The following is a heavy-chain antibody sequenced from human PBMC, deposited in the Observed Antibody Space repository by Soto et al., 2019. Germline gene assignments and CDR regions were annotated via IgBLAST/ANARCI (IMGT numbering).Heavy chain of an antibody. CDR1: GGSISSGGYY. D-gene: IGHD3-22*01. CDR2: IYYSGST. Sequence: SETLSLTCAVSGGSISSGGYYWSWIRQHPGKGLEWIGYIYYSGSTYYSPSLKSRVTISVDTSKNQFSLKLSSVTAADTAVYYCARERHDYYDSSGYLDYWGQGTLVTVSS. J-gene: IGHJ4*02. CDR3: ARERHDYYDSSGYLDY. V-gene: IGHV4-31*11.